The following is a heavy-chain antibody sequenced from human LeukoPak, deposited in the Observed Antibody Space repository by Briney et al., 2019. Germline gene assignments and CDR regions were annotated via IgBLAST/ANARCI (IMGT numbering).Heavy chain of an antibody. Sequence: GESLKISCKGSGYSFTSYWIGWVRQMPGKGLEWMGIIYPGDSDTRYSPSFQGQVTISADKSISTAYLQWSSLKASDTATYYCARSITMIVGAFDYWGQGTLVTVSS. D-gene: IGHD3-22*01. CDR2: IYPGDSDT. CDR3: ARSITMIVGAFDY. J-gene: IGHJ4*02. V-gene: IGHV5-51*01. CDR1: GYSFTSYW.